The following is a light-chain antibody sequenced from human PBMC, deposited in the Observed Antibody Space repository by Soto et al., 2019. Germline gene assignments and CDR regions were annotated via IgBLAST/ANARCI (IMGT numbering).Light chain of an antibody. J-gene: IGKJ5*01. V-gene: IGKV2-29*03. CDR3: MQRTQLPPT. Sequence: DVVMTQTPLSLSVAPGQPASISCKSSQSLLHITGETFLFWYLQKPGQSPQLLIYEVSTRVAVVPDRFSGSGSGTDFTLEISRVETDDVGIYYCMQRTQLPPTFGQGTRLGIE. CDR1: QSLLHITGETF. CDR2: EVS.